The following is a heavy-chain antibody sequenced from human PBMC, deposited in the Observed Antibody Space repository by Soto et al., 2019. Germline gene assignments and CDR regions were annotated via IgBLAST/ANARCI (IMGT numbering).Heavy chain of an antibody. CDR1: GFTFSSYE. Sequence: AGALRLSCAASGFTFSSYEMDWVRQAPGKGLEWVAHITSSGGTMYADSVRGRFTISRDNADNSLYLQMNSLRAEDTAVYYCTKEKSVMYSGYDAFDTWGRGTMVTVSS. CDR3: TKEKSVMYSGYDAFDT. J-gene: IGHJ3*02. D-gene: IGHD5-12*01. V-gene: IGHV3-48*03. CDR2: ITSSGGTM.